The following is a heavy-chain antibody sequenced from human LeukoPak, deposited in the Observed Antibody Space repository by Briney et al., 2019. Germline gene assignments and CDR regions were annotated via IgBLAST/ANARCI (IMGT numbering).Heavy chain of an antibody. D-gene: IGHD4-11*01. J-gene: IGHJ4*02. CDR1: GFTFSHYG. CDR2: IWSDGTNK. V-gene: IGHV3-33*02. Sequence: PGRSLALSCAASGFTFSHYGMHWVRQAPGKGLEWVAVIWSDGTNKYYADSAKGRFTIYRDDSQNRVFLQMNSLRAEDTALYYCVKDAQRGFDYSNSLEYWGQGALVSVSS. CDR3: VKDAQRGFDYSNSLEY.